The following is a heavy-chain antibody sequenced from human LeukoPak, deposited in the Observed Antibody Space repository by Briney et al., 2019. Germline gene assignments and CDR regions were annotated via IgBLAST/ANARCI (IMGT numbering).Heavy chain of an antibody. D-gene: IGHD5-12*01. CDR2: INSDGSSA. CDR3: ARDQALYSGYDQFDY. CDR1: GFTFSSYW. J-gene: IGHJ4*02. Sequence: GGSLRLSCAASGFTFSSYWMHWVRQAPGKGLVWVSRINSDGSSASYADSVKGRFTISRDNAKNTLYLQMNSLRAEDTAVYYCARDQALYSGYDQFDYWGQGTLVTVSS. V-gene: IGHV3-74*01.